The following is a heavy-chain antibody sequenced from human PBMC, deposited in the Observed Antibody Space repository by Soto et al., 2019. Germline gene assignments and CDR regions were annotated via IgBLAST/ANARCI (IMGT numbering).Heavy chain of an antibody. V-gene: IGHV1-58*02. D-gene: IGHD2-15*01. CDR1: GSGFIRSG. J-gene: IGHJ6*02. CDR3: SADRPDIGVGWWV. Sequence: ASVKVSCKASGSGFIRSGIQWVRQAHGQRLEWIGWIVVASGQTNYAQNFRGRVAITRDTSTATAYIELTGLTSEDTAVYFCSADRPDIGVGWWVWGQGTTVT. CDR2: IVVASGQT.